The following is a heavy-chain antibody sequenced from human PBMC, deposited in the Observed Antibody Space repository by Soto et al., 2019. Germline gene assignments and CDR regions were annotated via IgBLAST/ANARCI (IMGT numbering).Heavy chain of an antibody. V-gene: IGHV6-1*01. D-gene: IGHD1-1*01. J-gene: IGHJ6*03. CDR2: TYYRSRWYN. Sequence: SQTLSLTCAISGDSVSSNSAAWNWIRLSPSRGLEWLARTYYRSRWYNDYAVSVRSRITVNPDTSKNQFSLQLTSVTPEDTAAYYCASQLDYYYYMDVWGKGTTVTVSS. CDR3: ASQLDYYYYMDV. CDR1: GDSVSSNSAA.